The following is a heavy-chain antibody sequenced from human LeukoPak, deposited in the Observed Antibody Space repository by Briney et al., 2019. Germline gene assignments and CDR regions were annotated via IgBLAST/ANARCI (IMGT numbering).Heavy chain of an antibody. Sequence: SETLSLTCAVYGGSFSGYYWSWIRQPPGKGLEWIGEINHSGSTNYNPSLKSRVTISVDTSKNQFSLKLSSVTAADTAVYYCARWRYYYDSSGYYQTDYYYYYMDVWGKGTTVTVSS. V-gene: IGHV4-34*01. CDR2: INHSGST. J-gene: IGHJ6*03. CDR3: ARWRYYYDSSGYYQTDYYYYYMDV. D-gene: IGHD3-22*01. CDR1: GGSFSGYY.